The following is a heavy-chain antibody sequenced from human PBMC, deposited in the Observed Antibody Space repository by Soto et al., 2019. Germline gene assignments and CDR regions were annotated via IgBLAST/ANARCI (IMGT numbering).Heavy chain of an antibody. J-gene: IGHJ6*02. V-gene: IGHV3-23*01. CDR3: AKDRMVQGTGSPPHGMDV. Sequence: EVQLLESGGGLVQPGGSLRLSCAASGFTFSNYAMSWVRQAPGKGLEWVSAISGSGGSTYYAGSVKGRFTISRDTSTHARCLQMNSMREEDTAVYYCAKDRMVQGTGSPPHGMDVWGQGTTVTVSS. CDR2: ISGSGGST. D-gene: IGHD3-10*01. CDR1: GFTFSNYA.